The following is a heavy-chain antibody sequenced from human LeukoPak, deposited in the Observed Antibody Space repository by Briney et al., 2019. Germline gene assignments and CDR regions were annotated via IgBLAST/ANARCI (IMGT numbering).Heavy chain of an antibody. Sequence: PSETLSLTCTVSGGSISRYYWSWIRQPAGKGLEWIGRIYTSGSTNYNPSLKSLVTMSVDTSKNQFSLKLSSVTAADTAVYYCVRDGSSGWSPWCEPWGQGTLVTVSS. CDR1: GGSISRYY. CDR2: IYTSGST. J-gene: IGHJ5*02. V-gene: IGHV4-4*07. CDR3: VRDGSSGWSPWCEP. D-gene: IGHD6-19*01.